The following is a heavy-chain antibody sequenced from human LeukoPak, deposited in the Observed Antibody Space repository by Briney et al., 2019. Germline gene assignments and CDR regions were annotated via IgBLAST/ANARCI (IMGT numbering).Heavy chain of an antibody. CDR2: IKQDGSEK. D-gene: IGHD1-26*01. V-gene: IGHV3-7*01. CDR1: GFTVSSYW. CDR3: ARDKIVGATYFDY. J-gene: IGHJ4*02. Sequence: GGSLRLSCAASGFTVSSYWMSWVRQAPGKWLEWVANIKQDGSEKYYVDSVKGRFTISRDNAKNSLYLQMNSLRAEDTAVYYCARDKIVGATYFDYWGQGTLVTVSS.